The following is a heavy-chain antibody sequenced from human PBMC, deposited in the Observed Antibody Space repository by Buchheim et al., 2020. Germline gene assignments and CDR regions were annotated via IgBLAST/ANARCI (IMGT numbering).Heavy chain of an antibody. CDR2: IYTSGST. J-gene: IGHJ5*02. CDR1: GGSISSGSYY. V-gene: IGHV4-61*02. Sequence: QVQLQESGPGLVKPSQTLSLTCTVSGGSISSGSYYWSWIRQPAGKGLEWIGRIYTSGSTNYNPSLKSRVTISVDTSNNPFSLKLSSVTAADTAVYYCARGPPYYYDSSGHRSPWFDPWGQGTL. D-gene: IGHD3-22*01. CDR3: ARGPPYYYDSSGHRSPWFDP.